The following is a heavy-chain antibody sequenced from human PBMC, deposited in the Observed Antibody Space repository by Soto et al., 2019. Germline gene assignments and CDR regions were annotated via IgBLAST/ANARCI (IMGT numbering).Heavy chain of an antibody. J-gene: IGHJ4*02. CDR1: GFTFSSYG. D-gene: IGHD5-12*01. V-gene: IGHV3-30*18. CDR2: ISYDGSNK. Sequence: QVQLVESGGGVVQPGRSLRLSCAASGFTFSSYGMHWVRQAPGKGLEWVAVISYDGSNKYYADSVKGRFTISRDNSKNTRYLQVDSVKDEDTAVYYCAKDEERWLQLGGPFDYWGQGALVTVSS. CDR3: AKDEERWLQLGGPFDY.